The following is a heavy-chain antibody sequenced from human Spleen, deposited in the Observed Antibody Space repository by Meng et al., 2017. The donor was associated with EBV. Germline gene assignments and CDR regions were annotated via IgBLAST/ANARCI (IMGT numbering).Heavy chain of an antibody. Sequence: QVRLVGVGEGLARPGGSLGLSCAASGFTFSDYYMSWIRQAPGKGLEWLSYISGSGSSMHFADSVKGRLTISRDNAKNLLYLQMNSLRAEDTAVYYCASHYDYWSHYHSWGQGILVTVSS. D-gene: IGHD3-3*01. CDR2: ISGSGSSM. J-gene: IGHJ4*02. V-gene: IGHV3-11*01. CDR1: GFTFSDYY. CDR3: ASHYDYWSHYHS.